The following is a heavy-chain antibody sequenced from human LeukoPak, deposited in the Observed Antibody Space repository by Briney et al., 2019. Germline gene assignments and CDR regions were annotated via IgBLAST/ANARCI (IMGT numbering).Heavy chain of an antibody. CDR2: IHESGST. Sequence: SVTLSLTCAVSGVSMSSNNWWSWVRQPPGKGLEWIGEIHESGSTNYNPSLKSRVTISVDKSKDQFSLKLSSVTAADTAVYYCARHEGFSQKDWGQGTQVTVS. J-gene: IGHJ4*02. V-gene: IGHV4-4*02. CDR3: ARHEGFSQKD. CDR1: GVSMSSNNW.